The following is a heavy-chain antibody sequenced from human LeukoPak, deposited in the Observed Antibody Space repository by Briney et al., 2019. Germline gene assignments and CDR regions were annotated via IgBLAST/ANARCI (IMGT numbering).Heavy chain of an antibody. CDR2: ISSSSSYI. Sequence: GGSLRLSCAASGFTFSSYSMNWVRQAPGKGLEWVSSISSSSSYIYYADSVKGRFTISRDNAKNSLYLQMNSLRAEDTAVYYCAKDHGGWFGELSSDYWGQGTLVTVSS. V-gene: IGHV3-21*01. CDR3: AKDHGGWFGELSSDY. J-gene: IGHJ4*02. CDR1: GFTFSSYS. D-gene: IGHD3-10*01.